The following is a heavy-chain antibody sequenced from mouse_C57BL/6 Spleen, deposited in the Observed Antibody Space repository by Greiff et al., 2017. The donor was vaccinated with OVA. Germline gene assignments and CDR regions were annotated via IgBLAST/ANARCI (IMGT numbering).Heavy chain of an antibody. V-gene: IGHV1-54*01. CDR3: ARETRRDYYAMDY. CDR1: GYAFTNYL. J-gene: IGHJ4*01. CDR2: INPGSGGT. Sequence: QVQLKESGAELVRPGTSVKVSCKASGYAFTNYLIEWVKQRPGQGLEWIGVINPGSGGTNYNEKFKGKATLTADKSSSTAYMQLSSLTSEDSAVYFCARETRRDYYAMDYWGQGTSVTVSS.